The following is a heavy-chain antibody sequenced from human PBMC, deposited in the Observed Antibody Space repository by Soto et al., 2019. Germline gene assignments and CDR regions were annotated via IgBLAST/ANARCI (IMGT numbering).Heavy chain of an antibody. J-gene: IGHJ4*02. Sequence: GGSLRLSCVASGFTFSRCAMSWVRQAPGKGLEWVSAISGSDGSTYYADAVKGRFTISRDNSKNTLYLQMNSLRAEDTAVYYCANPKTPLDGYKVYWGQGTLVTVSS. CDR2: ISGSDGST. D-gene: IGHD5-12*01. CDR1: GFTFSRCA. CDR3: ANPKTPLDGYKVY. V-gene: IGHV3-23*01.